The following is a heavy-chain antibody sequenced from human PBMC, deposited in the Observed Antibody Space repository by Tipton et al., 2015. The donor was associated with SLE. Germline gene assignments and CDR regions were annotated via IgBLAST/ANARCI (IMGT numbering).Heavy chain of an antibody. CDR2: FSAYNGNT. CDR3: ARLLFGAVAFLGWLSYYGMDV. CDR1: GYTFNSYG. J-gene: IGHJ6*02. Sequence: QLVQSGAEVKKPGASVKVSCKASGYTFNSYGISWVRQAPGQGLGWMGWFSAYNGNTNYAQKLKGRVNMTTDTSTSTAYMELRSLRSDDTAVYYCARLLFGAVAFLGWLSYYGMDVCGQGTTVTVSS. V-gene: IGHV1-18*01. D-gene: IGHD3-3*01.